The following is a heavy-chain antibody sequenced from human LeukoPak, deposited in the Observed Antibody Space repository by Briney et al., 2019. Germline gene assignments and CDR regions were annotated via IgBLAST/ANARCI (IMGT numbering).Heavy chain of an antibody. CDR3: ASLPGYYYYGMDV. CDR2: IIPILGIA. Sequence: SVKVSCKASGYTFTSYYMHWVRQAPGQGLEWMGRIIPILGIANYAQKFQGRVTITADKSTSTAYMELSSLRSEDTAVYYCASLPGYYYYGMDVWGQGTTVTVSS. CDR1: GYTFTSYY. V-gene: IGHV1-69*02. J-gene: IGHJ6*02.